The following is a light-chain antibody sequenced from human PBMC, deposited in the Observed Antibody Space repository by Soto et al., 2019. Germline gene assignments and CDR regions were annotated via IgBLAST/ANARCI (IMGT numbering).Light chain of an antibody. V-gene: IGKV3-20*01. CDR3: QQYGSSSFT. CDR2: GAS. CDR1: QSVSSSY. Sequence: EIVLTQSPGTLSLSPGERATLSCRASQSVSSSYLAGYQQKPGQAPRLLIYGASSRATGIPDRFSGSGSGTDFTLTISRVEPEDFAVYYCQQYGSSSFTFGPGTKVDIK. J-gene: IGKJ3*01.